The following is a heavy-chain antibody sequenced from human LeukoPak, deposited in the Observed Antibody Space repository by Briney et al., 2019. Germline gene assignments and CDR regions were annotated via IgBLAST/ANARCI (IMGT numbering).Heavy chain of an antibody. V-gene: IGHV4-59*01. Sequence: SETLSLTCTVSGGSISSYYWSWIRQPPGKGLEWIGYIYYSGSTNYNPSLKSRVTISVDTSKNQFSLKLSSVTAADTAVYYCAREQNYYDSSGYVDYWGQGTLVTVSS. CDR3: AREQNYYDSSGYVDY. CDR2: IYYSGST. CDR1: GGSISSYY. J-gene: IGHJ4*02. D-gene: IGHD3-22*01.